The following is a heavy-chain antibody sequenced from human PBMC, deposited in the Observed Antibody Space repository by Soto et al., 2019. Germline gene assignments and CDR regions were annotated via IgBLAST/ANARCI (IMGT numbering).Heavy chain of an antibody. CDR3: ARERDCGGDCQYYFDY. J-gene: IGHJ4*02. V-gene: IGHV3-33*01. CDR1: GFTFSSYG. Sequence: QVQLVESGGGVVQPGRSLRLSCAASGFTFSSYGMHWVRQAPGKGLEWVAVIWYDGSNKYYADSVKGRFTISRDNSKNTLYLQMNSLRAEDTAVYYCARERDCGGDCQYYFDYWGQGTLVTVSS. CDR2: IWYDGSNK. D-gene: IGHD2-21*02.